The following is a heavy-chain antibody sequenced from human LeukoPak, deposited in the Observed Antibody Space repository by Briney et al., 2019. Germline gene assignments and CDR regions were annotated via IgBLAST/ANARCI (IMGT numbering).Heavy chain of an antibody. CDR3: ATTLTTYLDY. V-gene: IGHV4-59*01. D-gene: IGHD4-11*01. CDR1: GGSISSYY. CDR2: IYYSGST. Sequence: SETLSLTCTVSGGSISSYYWSWIRQPPGRGLEWIGYIYYSGSTNYNPSLKSRVTISVDTSKNQFSLKLSSVTAADTAVYYCATTLTTYLDYWGHGTLVTVSS. J-gene: IGHJ4*01.